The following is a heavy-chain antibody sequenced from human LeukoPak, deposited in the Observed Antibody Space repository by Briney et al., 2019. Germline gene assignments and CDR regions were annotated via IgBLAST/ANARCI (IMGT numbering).Heavy chain of an antibody. Sequence: PSETLSLTCIVSGGSISRGSYYWNWIRQPAGKGLEWMGRIYNSGSTNYNPSLKSRVTLSTDMSKNQFSLNLSSVTAADTAVYYCASLALLWFEDYWGQGTLVTVSS. J-gene: IGHJ4*02. CDR1: GGSISRGSYY. V-gene: IGHV4-61*02. CDR2: IYNSGST. D-gene: IGHD3-10*01. CDR3: ASLALLWFEDY.